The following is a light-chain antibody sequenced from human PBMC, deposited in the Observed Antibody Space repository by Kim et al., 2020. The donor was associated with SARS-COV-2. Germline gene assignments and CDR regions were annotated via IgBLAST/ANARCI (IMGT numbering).Light chain of an antibody. V-gene: IGLV3-19*01. CDR2: GKD. J-gene: IGLJ2*01. CDR1: SLRTYY. CDR3: KSRDSNDYVV. Sequence: ALGQTVRITCQGDSLRTYYATWYRQQPGQAPKVVIYGKDNRPSGVPDRFSGSSSGNTAYLTISGTQAGDEADYYCKSRDSNDYVVFGGGTKVTVL.